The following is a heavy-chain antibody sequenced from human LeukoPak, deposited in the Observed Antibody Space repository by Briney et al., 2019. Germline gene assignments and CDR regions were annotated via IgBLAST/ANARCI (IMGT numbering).Heavy chain of an antibody. CDR1: GFTVSSNY. CDR2: ISYDGSNK. J-gene: IGHJ5*02. D-gene: IGHD3-22*01. V-gene: IGHV3-30*03. CDR3: ARRDCDSIKCRGSNWFDP. Sequence: GGSLRLSCAASGFTVSSNYMSWVRQAPGKGLEWVAVISYDGSNKYYADSVKGRFTISRDNAKNSLYLQMNSLRAEDTAVYYCARRDCDSIKCRGSNWFDPWGQGTLVSVSS.